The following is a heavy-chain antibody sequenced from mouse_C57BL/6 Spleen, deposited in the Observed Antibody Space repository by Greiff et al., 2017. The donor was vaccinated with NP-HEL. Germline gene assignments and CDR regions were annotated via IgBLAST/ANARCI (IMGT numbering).Heavy chain of an antibody. D-gene: IGHD2-1*01. CDR1: GYTFTSYW. CDR2: IDPSDSET. J-gene: IGHJ1*03. Sequence: VQLQQPGAELVRPGSSVKLSCKASGYTFTSYWMHWVKQRPIQGLEWIGNIDPSDSETHYNQKFKDKATLTVDKSSSTAYMQLSSLTSEDSAVYYCARKPYGNYVTLWYFDVWGTGTTVTVSS. CDR3: ARKPYGNYVTLWYFDV. V-gene: IGHV1-52*01.